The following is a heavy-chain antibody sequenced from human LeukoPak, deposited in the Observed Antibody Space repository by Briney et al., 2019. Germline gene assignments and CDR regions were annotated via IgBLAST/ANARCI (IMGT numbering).Heavy chain of an antibody. J-gene: IGHJ4*02. CDR1: GFTFINYW. D-gene: IGHD6-13*01. Sequence: GGSLRLSCAASGFTFINYWMHWVRQAPGKGLVWVSRITSDGSGANYADSVKGRFTISRDNDENTLYLQMNSLRAEDTAVYYYARVPVAAAGQGIDYWGQGTLVTVSS. CDR2: ITSDGSGA. CDR3: ARVPVAAAGQGIDY. V-gene: IGHV3-74*01.